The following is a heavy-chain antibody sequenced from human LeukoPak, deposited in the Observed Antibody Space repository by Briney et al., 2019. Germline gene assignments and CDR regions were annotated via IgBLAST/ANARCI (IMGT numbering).Heavy chain of an antibody. J-gene: IGHJ6*03. CDR3: ARDRDYRYMDV. V-gene: IGHV1-2*06. CDR1: GYTFTGYY. CDR2: INPNSGGT. D-gene: IGHD4-11*01. Sequence: ASVKVSCKASGYTFTGYYMHWVRQAPGQGLEWMGRINPNSGGTNYAQKIQGRVTMTRDTSISTAYMELSRLRSDETAVYYCARDRDYRYMDVWGKGTTVTVSS.